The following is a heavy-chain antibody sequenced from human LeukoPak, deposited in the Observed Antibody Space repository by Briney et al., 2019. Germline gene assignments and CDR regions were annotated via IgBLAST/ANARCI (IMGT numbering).Heavy chain of an antibody. Sequence: GGSLRLSCEASGFPFGSYVMSWVRQAPGKGLEWIAYINHNAEMIFYPDFVKGRFSISRDNAKSSLYLQMNALRYEDTAIYYCARDHDWAFDLWGQGTLVTVSS. D-gene: IGHD3-9*01. CDR2: INHNAEMI. CDR3: ARDHDWAFDL. V-gene: IGHV3-48*02. CDR1: GFPFGSYV. J-gene: IGHJ4*02.